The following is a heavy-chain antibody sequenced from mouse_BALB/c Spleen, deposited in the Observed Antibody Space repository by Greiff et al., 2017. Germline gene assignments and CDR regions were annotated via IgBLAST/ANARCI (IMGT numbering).Heavy chain of an antibody. CDR1: GFNIKDYY. CDR2: IDPENGNT. Sequence: EVQVVESGAELVRPGALVKLSCKASGFNIKDYYMHWVKQRPEQGLEWIGWIDPENGNTIYDPKFQGKASITADTSSNTAYLQLSSLTSEDTAVYYCARYYGYGGAYWGQGTLVTVSA. J-gene: IGHJ3*01. V-gene: IGHV14-1*02. D-gene: IGHD1-2*01. CDR3: ARYYGYGGAY.